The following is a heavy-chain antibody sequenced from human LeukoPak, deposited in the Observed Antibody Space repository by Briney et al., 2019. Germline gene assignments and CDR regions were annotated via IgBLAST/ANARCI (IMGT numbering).Heavy chain of an antibody. V-gene: IGHV4-39*01. CDR3: ARLVGRGERQQLMDY. Sequence: SETLSLTCTVSGGSISSSSYYWGWIRQPPGKGLEWIGSIYYSGSTYYNPSLKSRVTISVDTSKNQFSLKLSSVTAADTAVYYCARLVGRGERQQLMDYWGRGTLVTVSS. CDR2: IYYSGST. J-gene: IGHJ4*02. D-gene: IGHD6-13*01. CDR1: GGSISSSSYY.